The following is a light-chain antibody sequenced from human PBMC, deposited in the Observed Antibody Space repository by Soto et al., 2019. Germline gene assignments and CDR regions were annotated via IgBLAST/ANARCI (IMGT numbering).Light chain of an antibody. V-gene: IGKV1-33*01. Sequence: DIQMTQSPSSLSASVGDRVTITCQASQDISNYLNWYQQKPGKAPKLLIYDASNLETGVPSRFSGSGSGTDFTFTISSLQPEDIATYYCQPYDNLPFGGGTKVDIK. CDR2: DAS. CDR1: QDISNY. CDR3: QPYDNLP. J-gene: IGKJ4*01.